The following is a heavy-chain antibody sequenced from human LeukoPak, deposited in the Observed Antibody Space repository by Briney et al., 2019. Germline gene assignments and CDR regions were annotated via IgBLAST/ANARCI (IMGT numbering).Heavy chain of an antibody. CDR1: GYSITSGHY. V-gene: IGHV4-38-2*02. Sequence: PSETLSLTCTVSGYSITSGHYGGWIRQPPGKGLEWIGSFSHSGTTSYNPSLKSRVTISVDTSKNQFSLKLGSVTAADTAVYYCAREKKFTYYYGSGSYPDYWGQGTLVTVSS. CDR3: AREKKFTYYYGSGSYPDY. CDR2: FSHSGTT. J-gene: IGHJ4*02. D-gene: IGHD3-10*01.